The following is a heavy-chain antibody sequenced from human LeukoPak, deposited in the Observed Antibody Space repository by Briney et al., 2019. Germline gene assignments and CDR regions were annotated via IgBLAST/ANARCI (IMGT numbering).Heavy chain of an antibody. J-gene: IGHJ4*02. CDR1: GGSFSGYY. V-gene: IGHV4-34*01. D-gene: IGHD3-9*01. CDR3: ARGPAGYDILTGYYPFDY. Sequence: SETLSLTCAVYGGSFSGYYWSWVRQPPGKGLEWIGEINHSGSTNYSPSLKSRVTISVDTSKNQFSLKLSSVTAADTAVYYCARGPAGYDILTGYYPFDYWGQGTQVTVSS. CDR2: INHSGST.